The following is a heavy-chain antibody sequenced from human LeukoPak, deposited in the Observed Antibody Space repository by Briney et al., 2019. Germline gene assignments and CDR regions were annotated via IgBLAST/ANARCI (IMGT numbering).Heavy chain of an antibody. CDR3: ARGVVPGAFDI. CDR1: GGSFSGYY. J-gene: IGHJ3*02. Sequence: PSETLSLTCAVYGGSFSGYYWSWIRQPPGKGLEWIGEINHSGSTNYNPSLKSRVTISVDTSKNQFSLKLSSVTAADTAVYYCARGVVPGAFDIRGQGTMVTVSS. V-gene: IGHV4-34*01. CDR2: INHSGST. D-gene: IGHD2-15*01.